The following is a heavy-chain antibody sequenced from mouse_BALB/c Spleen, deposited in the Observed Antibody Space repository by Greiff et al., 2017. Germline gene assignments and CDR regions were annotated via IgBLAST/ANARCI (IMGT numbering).Heavy chain of an antibody. J-gene: IGHJ3*01. CDR2: IYPGDGDT. CDR1: GYTFTSYW. V-gene: IGHV1-87*01. CDR3: ARSGGMITTGFAY. D-gene: IGHD2-4*01. Sequence: VQLQESGAELVRPGSSVKISCKASGYTFTSYWMQWVKQRPGQGLEWIGAIYPGDGDTRYTQKFKGKATLTADKSSSTAYMQLSSLASEDSAVYYCARSGGMITTGFAYWGQGTLVTVSA.